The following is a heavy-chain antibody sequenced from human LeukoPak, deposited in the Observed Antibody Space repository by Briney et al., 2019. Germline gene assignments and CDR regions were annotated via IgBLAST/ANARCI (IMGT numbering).Heavy chain of an antibody. CDR2: ISGSGGST. CDR3: AKAGGYNPMDFDY. D-gene: IGHD5-24*01. V-gene: IGHV3-23*01. CDR1: GFTFSSYA. Sequence: GGSLRLSCAASGFTFSSYAMSWVRQAPRKGLEWVSAISGSGGSTYYADSVKGRFTISRDNSRNTLYLQMNSLRAEDTAVYYCAKAGGYNPMDFDYWGQGTLVTVSS. J-gene: IGHJ4*02.